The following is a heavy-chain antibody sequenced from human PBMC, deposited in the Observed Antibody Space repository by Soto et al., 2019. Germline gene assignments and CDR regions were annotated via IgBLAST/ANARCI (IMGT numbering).Heavy chain of an antibody. CDR2: INGDGGGNGGST. D-gene: IGHD3-9*01. CDR1: GFTFSNYA. J-gene: IGHJ4*02. Sequence: EVQLLESGGGLVQPGGSLRLSCAASGFTFSNYAMTWVRQAPGKGLEWVSAINGDGGGNGGSTYYADSVKGRFTISRDNSRNTLYLHMYNLRVEDTAVYYCAKRPLTWYLGLDYWGQGALVTVSS. V-gene: IGHV3-23*01. CDR3: AKRPLTWYLGLDY.